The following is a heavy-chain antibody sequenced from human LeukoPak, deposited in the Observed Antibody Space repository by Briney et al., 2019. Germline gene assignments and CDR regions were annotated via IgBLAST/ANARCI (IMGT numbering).Heavy chain of an antibody. Sequence: SETLSLACTVSGGSISSYYWSWIRQPPGKGLEWIGYIYYSGSTNYNPSLKSRVTISVDTSKNQFSLKLSSVTAADTAVYYCARGGYSYGYELGGFGIWGQGTMVTVSS. D-gene: IGHD5-18*01. CDR1: GGSISSYY. J-gene: IGHJ3*02. V-gene: IGHV4-59*01. CDR2: IYYSGST. CDR3: ARGGYSYGYELGGFGI.